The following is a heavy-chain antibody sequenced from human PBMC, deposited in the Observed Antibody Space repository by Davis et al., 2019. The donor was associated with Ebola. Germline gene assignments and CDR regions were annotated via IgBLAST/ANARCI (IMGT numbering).Heavy chain of an antibody. Sequence: PGGSLRLSCAASGFTFSSYSMNWVRQAPGKGLEWVSSISSSSSYIYYADSVKGRFTISRDNAKNSLYLQMNSLRAEDTAVYYCAKAMTMWLGMDVWGQGTTVTVS. D-gene: IGHD6-19*01. J-gene: IGHJ6*02. V-gene: IGHV3-21*04. CDR3: AKAMTMWLGMDV. CDR1: GFTFSSYS. CDR2: ISSSSSYI.